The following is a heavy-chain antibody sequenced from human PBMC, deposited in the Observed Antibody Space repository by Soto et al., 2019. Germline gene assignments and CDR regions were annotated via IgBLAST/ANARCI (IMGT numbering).Heavy chain of an antibody. CDR1: GFTFSNYW. D-gene: IGHD3-10*01. CDR2: INSDGSNT. CDR3: ARGYYKGSDY. J-gene: IGHJ4*02. V-gene: IGHV3-74*01. Sequence: GGSLRLSCAASGFTFSNYWMHWVRQAPGKGLVWVSRINSDGSNTIYADSEKGRFTISRDNAKNTLYLQMSSLRAEDTAVYYCARGYYKGSDYWGQGTLVTVSS.